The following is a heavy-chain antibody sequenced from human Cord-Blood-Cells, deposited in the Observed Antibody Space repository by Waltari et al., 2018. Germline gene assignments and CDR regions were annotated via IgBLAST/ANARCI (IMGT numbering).Heavy chain of an antibody. J-gene: IGHJ4*02. D-gene: IGHD6-19*01. CDR2: IKQDGSEK. Sequence: EVQLVESGGGLVQPGGSLRLSCAASGFTFSSYWMSWVRQAPGKGLEGVAKIKQDGSEKYYVDSVKGRFTISRDNAKNSLYLQMNSLRAEDTAVYYCAREGIAVALDYWGQGTLVTVSS. V-gene: IGHV3-7*01. CDR3: AREGIAVALDY. CDR1: GFTFSSYW.